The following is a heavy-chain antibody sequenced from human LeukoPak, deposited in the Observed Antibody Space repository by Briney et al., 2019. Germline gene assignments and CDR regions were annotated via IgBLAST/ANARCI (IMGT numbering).Heavy chain of an antibody. CDR1: GGTFSSYA. CDR3: ARGSSGWGPYYYYMDV. Sequence: KVSCKXSGGTFSSYAISWVRQAPGQGLEWMGGIIPIFGTANYAQKFQGRVTITADESTSTAYMELSSLRSEDTAVYYCARGSSGWGPYYYYMDVWGKGTTVTVSS. CDR2: IIPIFGTA. D-gene: IGHD6-19*01. J-gene: IGHJ6*03. V-gene: IGHV1-69*01.